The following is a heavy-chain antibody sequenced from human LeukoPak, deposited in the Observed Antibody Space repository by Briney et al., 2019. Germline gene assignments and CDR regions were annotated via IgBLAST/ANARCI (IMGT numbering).Heavy chain of an antibody. J-gene: IGHJ6*02. CDR2: IYYSGST. CDR3: ARDTTTTALYGMDV. CDR1: GGSISSYY. V-gene: IGHV4-59*01. Sequence: SETLSLTCTVSGGSISSYYWSWIRQPPGKGLEWIGYIYYSGSTNYNPSLKSRVTISVDTSKNQLSLKLSSVTAADTAVYYCARDTTTTALYGMDVWGQGTTVTVSS. D-gene: IGHD4-17*01.